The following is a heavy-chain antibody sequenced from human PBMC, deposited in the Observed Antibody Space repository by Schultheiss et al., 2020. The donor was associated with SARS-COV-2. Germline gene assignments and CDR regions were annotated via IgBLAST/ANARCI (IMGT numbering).Heavy chain of an antibody. V-gene: IGHV1-18*01. J-gene: IGHJ5*02. CDR3: ARGGNGGTVLLNWFDP. Sequence: ASVKVSCKASGYTFTTYGISWVRQAPGQGLEWMGWISTNNANTNFAQKVQGRVTMTTDTSTSTAYMELWSLRSDDTAVYYCARGGNGGTVLLNWFDPWGQGTLVTVSS. CDR2: ISTNNANT. CDR1: GYTFTTYG. D-gene: IGHD3-16*01.